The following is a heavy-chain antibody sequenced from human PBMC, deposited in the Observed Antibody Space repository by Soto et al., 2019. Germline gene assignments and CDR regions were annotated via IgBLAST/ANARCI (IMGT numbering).Heavy chain of an antibody. CDR3: AGRRQVINDCYGLAD. V-gene: IGHV3-13*01. Sequence: EVQLVESGGGLVQPGGSLRLSCAASGFTFSNYEMHWVRQVTGKGLEWVSGIGTAGDTKYVGSVKGRFTISRDNAKNSLYLQMNSLRAEDTAVYYCAGRRQVINDCYGLADWGQGTTVIVSS. J-gene: IGHJ6*02. CDR1: GFTFSNYE. D-gene: IGHD2-21*01. CDR2: IGTAGDT.